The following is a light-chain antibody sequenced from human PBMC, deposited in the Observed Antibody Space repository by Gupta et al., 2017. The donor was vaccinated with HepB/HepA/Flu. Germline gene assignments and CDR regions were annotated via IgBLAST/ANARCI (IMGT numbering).Light chain of an antibody. CDR1: SSNIGAGYD. J-gene: IGLJ3*02. CDR3: QSYDSNRSGFWV. Sequence: VLTQPPSVSVAPGQTVTISCSVSSSNIGAGYDVLWYQLLPGTAPKLLIPDNNNRPSGVPDRFSASKSDTSAALAITGLQTEEEADYYCQSYDSNRSGFWVFGGGTKLTVL. CDR2: DNN. V-gene: IGLV1-40*01.